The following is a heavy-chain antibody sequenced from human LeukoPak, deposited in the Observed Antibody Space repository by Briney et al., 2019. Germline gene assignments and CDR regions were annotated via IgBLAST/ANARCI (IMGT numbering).Heavy chain of an antibody. D-gene: IGHD6-6*01. CDR3: ARGPNHSSSFDY. J-gene: IGHJ4*02. V-gene: IGHV4-34*01. CDR2: INHSGST. CDR1: GGSFSGYY. Sequence: SETLSLTCAVYGGSFSGYYWSWIRQPPGKGLQWIGEINHSGSTNYDPSLKSRVTISVDTSKNQFSLKLSSVTAADTAVYYCARGPNHSSSFDYWGQGTLVTVSS.